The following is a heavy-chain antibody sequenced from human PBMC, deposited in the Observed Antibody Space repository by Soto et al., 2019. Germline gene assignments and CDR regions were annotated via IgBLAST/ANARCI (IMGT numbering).Heavy chain of an antibody. CDR2: ISYDGSNK. J-gene: IGHJ4*02. V-gene: IGHV3-30-3*01. D-gene: IGHD6-19*01. Sequence: PGGSLRLSCAASGFTFSSYAMHWVRQAPGKGLEWVAVISYDGSNKYYADSVKGRFTISRDNSKNTLYLQMNSLRAEDTAVYYCAREALPAVAGLYYFDYWGQGTLVTVSS. CDR1: GFTFSSYA. CDR3: AREALPAVAGLYYFDY.